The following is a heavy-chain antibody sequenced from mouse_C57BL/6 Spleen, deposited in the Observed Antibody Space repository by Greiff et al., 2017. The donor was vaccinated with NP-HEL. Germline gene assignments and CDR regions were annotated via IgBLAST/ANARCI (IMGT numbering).Heavy chain of an antibody. CDR3: ARGTPLLCTFAY. CDR1: GYAFSSYW. Sequence: QVQLQQSGAELVKPGASVKISCKASGYAFSSYWMNWVKQRPGKGLEWIGQIYPGDGDTNYNGKFKGKATLTADKSSSTAYMQLSSLTSEDSAVYFCARGTPLLCTFAYWGQGTLVTVSA. D-gene: IGHD2-1*01. V-gene: IGHV1-80*01. J-gene: IGHJ3*01. CDR2: IYPGDGDT.